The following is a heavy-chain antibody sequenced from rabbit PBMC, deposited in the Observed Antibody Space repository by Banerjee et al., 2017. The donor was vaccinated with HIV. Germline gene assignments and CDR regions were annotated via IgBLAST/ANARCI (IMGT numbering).Heavy chain of an antibody. CDR1: GFSFSTNYW. J-gene: IGHJ6*01. CDR2: IGAAST. D-gene: IGHD3-1*01. CDR3: ARMGTNYYGTDL. Sequence: QSLEESGGDLVKPGASLTLTCTASGFSFSTNYWLCWVRQAPGKGLEWIACIGAASTYYATWAKGRFTISSTSSTTVTLQMTSLTAADTASYFCARMGTNYYGTDLWGPGTLVTVS. V-gene: IGHV1S40*01.